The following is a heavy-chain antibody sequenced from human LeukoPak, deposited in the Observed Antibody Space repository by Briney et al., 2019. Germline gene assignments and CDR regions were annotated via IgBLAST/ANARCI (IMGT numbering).Heavy chain of an antibody. CDR3: ARPERSDAFDI. V-gene: IGHV4-61*02. Sequence: SETLSLTCTVSGGSISSGSYYWSWIRQPAGKGLEWIGRIYTSGSTSYNPSLKSRVTISVDTSKNQFSLKLSSVTAADTAVYYCARPERSDAFDIWGQGTMVTVSS. J-gene: IGHJ3*02. D-gene: IGHD5-24*01. CDR1: GGSISSGSYY. CDR2: IYTSGST.